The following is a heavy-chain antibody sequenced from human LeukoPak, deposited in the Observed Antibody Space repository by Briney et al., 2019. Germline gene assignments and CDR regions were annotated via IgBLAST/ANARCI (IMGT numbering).Heavy chain of an antibody. Sequence: GGSLRLSCAASGFTFSSYAMSWVRQAPGKELEWVSVIRGSDGSTYYADSVKGRFTISRDNSKNTLYLQMNSLRAEDTAVYYCARDFAREFTIDYWGQGTLVTVSS. J-gene: IGHJ4*02. CDR1: GFTFSSYA. CDR2: IRGSDGST. V-gene: IGHV3-23*01. CDR3: ARDFAREFTIDY. D-gene: IGHD3-10*01.